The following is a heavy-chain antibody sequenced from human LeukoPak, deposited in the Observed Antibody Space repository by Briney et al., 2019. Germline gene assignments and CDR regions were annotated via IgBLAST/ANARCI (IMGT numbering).Heavy chain of an antibody. J-gene: IGHJ6*03. CDR3: VLAAASYYYMDV. V-gene: IGHV1-2*06. Sequence: GASVKVSCKASGYTFTGYNMYWVRQAPGQGLEWMRRINPNSGGTIYARKFQGRVTMTRNTYISTAYMKLSRLRSYDSAVYYCVLAAASYYYMDVWGKGTTVTVSS. D-gene: IGHD6-13*01. CDR2: INPNSGGT. CDR1: GYTFTGYN.